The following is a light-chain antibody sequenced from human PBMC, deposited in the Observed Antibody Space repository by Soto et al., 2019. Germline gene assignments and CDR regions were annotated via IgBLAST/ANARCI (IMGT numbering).Light chain of an antibody. CDR3: QQYGNRPYT. J-gene: IGKJ2*01. Sequence: VLTQSPDILSLSPGERATLSCRASQSVSSNYLAWYQRKPGQAPRLLIYGASSRATGIPDRFSGSGSGTDFTLTVSRLEPEDFAVYYCQQYGNRPYTFGQGTNLEIK. CDR2: GAS. V-gene: IGKV3-20*01. CDR1: QSVSSNY.